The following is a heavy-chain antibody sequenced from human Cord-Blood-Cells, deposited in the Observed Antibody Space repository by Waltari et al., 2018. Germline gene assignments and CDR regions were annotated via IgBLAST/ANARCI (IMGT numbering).Heavy chain of an antibody. V-gene: IGHV1-24*01. CDR1: GSTLTALS. CDR2: FDPEDGET. Sequence: VQLVPSGAEVKKPGASVKVSCKVSGSTLTALSLPWVRQAPGKGLEWMGGFDPEDGETIYAQKFQGRVTMTEDASTDTAYMELSSLRSEDTAVYYCATHDYGDYFDYWGQGTLVTVSS. D-gene: IGHD4-17*01. J-gene: IGHJ4*02. CDR3: ATHDYGDYFDY.